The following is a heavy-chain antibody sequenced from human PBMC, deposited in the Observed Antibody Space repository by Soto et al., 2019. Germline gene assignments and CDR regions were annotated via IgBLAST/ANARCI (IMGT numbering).Heavy chain of an antibody. CDR3: AHSSPTVTFHWFDP. CDR2: IFWDDDK. D-gene: IGHD4-4*01. V-gene: IGHV2-5*02. J-gene: IGHJ5*02. Sequence: SGPTLVNPTQTLTLTCTFSGFSLSTSGVGVGWIRQPPGKALEWLALIFWDDDKRCSPSLKSRLTITKDTSKNQVVLTMTNMDPLDTATYYCAHSSPTVTFHWFDPWGQGTLVTVSS. CDR1: GFSLSTSGVG.